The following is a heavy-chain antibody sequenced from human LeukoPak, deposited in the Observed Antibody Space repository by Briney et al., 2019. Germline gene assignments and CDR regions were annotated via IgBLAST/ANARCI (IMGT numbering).Heavy chain of an antibody. V-gene: IGHV3-21*01. CDR1: GFTFNNNG. CDR3: ARGRSITLLRGVGMSDGFDI. CDR2: TYISGNDL. D-gene: IGHD3-10*01. Sequence: AGTLSLTCAASGFTFNNNGMNWVHQGQGQGLEWVSFTYISGNDLCNGASVRGRFTTSRDKGKNLVFLQMNGRRAEDTAVYYCARGRSITLLRGVGMSDGFDIWGQGATVAVSS. J-gene: IGHJ3*02.